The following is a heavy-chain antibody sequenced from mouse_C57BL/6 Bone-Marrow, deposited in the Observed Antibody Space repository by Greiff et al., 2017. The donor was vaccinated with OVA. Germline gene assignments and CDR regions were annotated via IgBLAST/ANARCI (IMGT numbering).Heavy chain of an antibody. CDR3: ARSGYYGSSLDY. CDR2: IDPANGNT. Sequence: LVESVAELVRPGASVKLSCTASGFNIKNTYMHWVKQRPEQGLEWIGRIDPANGNTKYAPKFQGKGTITADTSSNTAYLQLSMLTSEDTAIYYCARSGYYGSSLDYWGQGTTLTVSS. J-gene: IGHJ2*01. CDR1: GFNIKNTY. V-gene: IGHV14-3*01. D-gene: IGHD1-1*01.